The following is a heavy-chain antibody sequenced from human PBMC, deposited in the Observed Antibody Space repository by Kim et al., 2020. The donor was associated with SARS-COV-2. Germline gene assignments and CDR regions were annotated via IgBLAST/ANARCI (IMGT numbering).Heavy chain of an antibody. CDR2: INHSGST. D-gene: IGHD2-8*01. V-gene: IGHV4-34*01. J-gene: IGHJ5*02. CDR1: GGSFSGYY. Sequence: SETLSLTCAVYGGSFSGYYWSWIRQPPGKGLEWIGEINHSGSTNYNPSLKSRVTISVDTSKNQFSLKLSSVTAADTAVYYCARRCITLYWFDPWGQGTLVTVSS. CDR3: ARRCITLYWFDP.